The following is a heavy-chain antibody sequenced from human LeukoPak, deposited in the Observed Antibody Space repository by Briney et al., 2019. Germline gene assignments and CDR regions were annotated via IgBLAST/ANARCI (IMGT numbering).Heavy chain of an antibody. CDR3: ARDRYYYGSDPTWWFDP. V-gene: IGHV4-30-4*07. D-gene: IGHD3-10*01. J-gene: IGHJ5*02. Sequence: PSETLSLTCAVSGGSISSGGYSWSWIRQPPGKGLEWIGYIYYSGSTYYNPSLKSRVTISVDTSKNQFSLKLSSVTAADTAVYYCARDRYYYGSDPTWWFDPWGQGTLVTVSS. CDR1: GGSISSGGYS. CDR2: IYYSGST.